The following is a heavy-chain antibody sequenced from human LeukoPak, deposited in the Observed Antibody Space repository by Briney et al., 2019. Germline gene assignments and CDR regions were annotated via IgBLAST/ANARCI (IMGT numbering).Heavy chain of an antibody. V-gene: IGHV1-69*05. CDR1: GGTFSSYA. CDR3: ASGGWELPLGH. J-gene: IGHJ4*02. D-gene: IGHD1-26*01. CDR2: IIPIFGTA. Sequence: SVKVSCKASGGTFSSYAISWVRQAPGQGLEWMGRIIPIFGTANYAQKFQGRVTITTDESTSTAYMELSSLRSEDRAVYYCASGGWELPLGHWGQGTLVTVSS.